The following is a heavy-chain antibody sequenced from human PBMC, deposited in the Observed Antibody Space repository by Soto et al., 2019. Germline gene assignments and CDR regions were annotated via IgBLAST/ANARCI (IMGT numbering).Heavy chain of an antibody. V-gene: IGHV1-69*01. CDR1: GGTFSSYA. D-gene: IGHD4-17*01. CDR2: IIPIFGTA. J-gene: IGHJ6*02. Sequence: QVQLVQSGAEVQKPGSSVKVSCKASGGTFSSYAISWLRQAPGQGLEWMGGIIPIFGTANYAQKFQGRVTITADEYTSTAYMELSILRYEDTAVYDCAREGRGYGDPDYGRDVWGQGTTVTVSS. CDR3: AREGRGYGDPDYGRDV.